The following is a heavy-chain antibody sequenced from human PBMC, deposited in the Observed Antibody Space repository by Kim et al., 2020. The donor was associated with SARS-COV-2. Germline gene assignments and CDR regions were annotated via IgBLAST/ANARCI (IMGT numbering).Heavy chain of an antibody. CDR2: IYYSGST. CDR3: ARQNYDYVWGSRNWVDP. V-gene: IGHV4-39*01. Sequence: SETLSLTCTVSGGSISSSSYYWGWIRQPPGKGLEWIGSIYYSGSTYYNPSLKSRVTISVDTSKNQFSLKLSSVTAEDTAGYCWARQNYDYVWGSRNWVDP. J-gene: IGHJ5*02. D-gene: IGHD3-16*01. CDR1: GGSISSSSYY.